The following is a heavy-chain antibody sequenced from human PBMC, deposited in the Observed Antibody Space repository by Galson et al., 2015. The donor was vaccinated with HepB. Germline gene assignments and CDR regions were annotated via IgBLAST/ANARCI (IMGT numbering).Heavy chain of an antibody. CDR1: GGTFSSYA. CDR2: INAGNGNT. CDR3: ACRSWDYYYGMDV. V-gene: IGHV1-3*01. Sequence: SVKVSCKASGGTFSSYAISWVRQAPGQGLEWMGWINAGNGNTKYSQKFQGRVTITRDTSASTAYMELSSLRSEDTAVYYCACRSWDYYYGMDVWGQGATVTVSS. J-gene: IGHJ6*02. D-gene: IGHD6-6*01.